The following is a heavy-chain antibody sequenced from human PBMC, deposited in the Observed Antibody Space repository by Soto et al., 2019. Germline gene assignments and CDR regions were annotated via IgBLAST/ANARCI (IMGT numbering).Heavy chain of an antibody. CDR1: GYTFTSYG. Sequence: QVQLVQSGAEVKKPGASVKVSCKPSGYTFTSYGISWLRQAPGQGLEWMGYISTYNGKTDYAQNFQDRVTMTTDTSTSTAYMELRSLTSDDTAVYYCARDYGDYPHFDYWGQGTLVTVSS. J-gene: IGHJ4*02. V-gene: IGHV1-18*01. CDR2: ISTYNGKT. D-gene: IGHD4-17*01. CDR3: ARDYGDYPHFDY.